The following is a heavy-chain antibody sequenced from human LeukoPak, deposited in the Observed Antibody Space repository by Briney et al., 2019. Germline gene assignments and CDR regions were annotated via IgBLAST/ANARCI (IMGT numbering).Heavy chain of an antibody. Sequence: ASVKVSCKASGYTFTSYGISWVRQAPGQGLEWMGGIIPIFGTANYAQKFQGRVTITADESTSTAYMELSSLRSEDTAVYYCARNGGHLYYYYYYMDVWGKGTTVTISS. CDR1: GYTFTSYG. V-gene: IGHV1-69*13. CDR3: ARNGGHLYYYYYYMDV. CDR2: IIPIFGTA. D-gene: IGHD3-16*01. J-gene: IGHJ6*03.